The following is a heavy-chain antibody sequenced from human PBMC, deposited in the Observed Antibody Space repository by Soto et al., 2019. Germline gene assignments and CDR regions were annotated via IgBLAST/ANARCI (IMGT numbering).Heavy chain of an antibody. J-gene: IGHJ6*03. CDR2: ISSSSSYI. V-gene: IGHV3-21*01. CDR1: GFTFSSYS. Sequence: EVQLVESGGGLVKPGGSLRLSCAASGFTFSSYSMNWVRQAPGKGLELVSSISSSSSYIYYADSVKGRFTISRDNAKNSLYLQMNSLRAEDTAVYYCARPGHYYYYYMDVWGKGTTVTVSS. CDR3: ARPGHYYYYYMDV.